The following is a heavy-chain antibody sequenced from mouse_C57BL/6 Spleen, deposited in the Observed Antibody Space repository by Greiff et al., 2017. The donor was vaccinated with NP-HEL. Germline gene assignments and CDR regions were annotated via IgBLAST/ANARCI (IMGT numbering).Heavy chain of an antibody. CDR3: ASLYYYGSSPGAMDY. V-gene: IGHV1-80*01. J-gene: IGHJ4*01. D-gene: IGHD1-1*01. CDR1: GYAFSSYW. Sequence: VQLQQSGAELVKPGASVKISCKASGYAFSSYWMNWVKQRPGKGLEWIGQIYPGDGDTNYNGKFKGKATLTADKTSSTAYMQLSSLTSEDSAVYLCASLYYYGSSPGAMDYWGQGTSVTVSS. CDR2: IYPGDGDT.